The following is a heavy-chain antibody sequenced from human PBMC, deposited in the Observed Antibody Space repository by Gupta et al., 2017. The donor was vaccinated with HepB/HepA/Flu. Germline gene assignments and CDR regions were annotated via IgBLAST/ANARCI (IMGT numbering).Heavy chain of an antibody. J-gene: IGHJ4*02. D-gene: IGHD2-8*01. CDR3: AREPNESYYFDY. Sequence: QVQLVQSGAEVKRPGASVKLSFQTSGYTFSNYYIHWMRQAPGQGLEWMGIMRPSSGNTQYAQKFRGRVTMTRDTSTGTVYMELSSLRYEDTAVYYCAREPNESYYFDYWGQGILVTVSS. CDR2: MRPSSGNT. V-gene: IGHV1-46*01. CDR1: GYTFSNYY.